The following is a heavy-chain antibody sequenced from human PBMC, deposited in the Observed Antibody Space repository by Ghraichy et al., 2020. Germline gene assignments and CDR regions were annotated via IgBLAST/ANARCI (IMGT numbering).Heavy chain of an antibody. CDR1: GFTFSSYW. J-gene: IGHJ6*02. CDR3: ARDRAFWSGYYDYYYGMDV. V-gene: IGHV3-7*01. CDR2: IKQDGSEK. Sequence: GGSLRLSCAASGFTFSSYWMSWVRQAPGKGLEWVANIKQDGSEKYYVDSVKGRFTISRDNAKNSLYLQMNSLRAEDTAVYYCARDRAFWSGYYDYYYGMDVWGQGTTVTVSS. D-gene: IGHD3-3*01.